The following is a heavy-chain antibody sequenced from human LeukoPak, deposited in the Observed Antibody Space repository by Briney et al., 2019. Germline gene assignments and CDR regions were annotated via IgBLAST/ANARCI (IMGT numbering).Heavy chain of an antibody. CDR3: ARESSLYARVDL. CDR1: GVSISSYY. D-gene: IGHD2-8*01. J-gene: IGHJ2*01. V-gene: IGHV4-59*01. CDR2: IYYSGST. Sequence: PSETLSLTCTVSGVSISSYYWSWIRHPPGKGLEWIGYIYYSGSTNYNPSLKSRVTISVDTSKNQISLKLSSVTAADTAVYYCARESSLYARVDLWGRGTLVTVSS.